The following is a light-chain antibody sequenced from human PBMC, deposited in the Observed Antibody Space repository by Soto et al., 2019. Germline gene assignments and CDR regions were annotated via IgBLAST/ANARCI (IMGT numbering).Light chain of an antibody. Sequence: DIRVTQSPPTLSASVGDRVTITCRASQSINIYLSWYQQKPGKAPKLLINVASTLQGGVPSRFSGSGSGTEFTLAISSLQPEDSATYYCQQSFSTPQTFGGGTKVDIK. CDR1: QSINIY. CDR3: QQSFSTPQT. CDR2: VAS. J-gene: IGKJ4*01. V-gene: IGKV1-39*01.